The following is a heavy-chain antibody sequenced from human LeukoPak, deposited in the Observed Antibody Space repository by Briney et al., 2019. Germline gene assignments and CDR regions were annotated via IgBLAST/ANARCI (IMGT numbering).Heavy chain of an antibody. D-gene: IGHD3-10*01. CDR3: ARLGTIRGVIILAFDY. Sequence: SETLSLTCTVSGYSISSGYYWGWVRPPPGKGLEWIGSIYYSGSTYYNPSLKSRVTISVDTSKNQFSLRLSSVTAADTAVYYCARLGTIRGVIILAFDYWGQGTLVTVSS. J-gene: IGHJ4*02. CDR1: GYSISSGYY. CDR2: IYYSGST. V-gene: IGHV4-38-2*02.